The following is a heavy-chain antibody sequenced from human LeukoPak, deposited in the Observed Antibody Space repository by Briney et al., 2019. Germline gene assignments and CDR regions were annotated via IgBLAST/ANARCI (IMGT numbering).Heavy chain of an antibody. CDR3: RKALALAEYDVLTGDNFDD. Sequence: GGSLRLSCAASGLHQCHYAMRWVRQAPGKGLEWVSAISGSGGSTYYADSVKGRFTISRDNSKNTLYLQMNSLRAEYTAVYYSRKALALAEYDVLTGDNFDDWGQGTLVTVSS. CDR2: ISGSGGST. D-gene: IGHD3-9*01. V-gene: IGHV3-23*01. J-gene: IGHJ4*02. CDR1: GLHQCHYA.